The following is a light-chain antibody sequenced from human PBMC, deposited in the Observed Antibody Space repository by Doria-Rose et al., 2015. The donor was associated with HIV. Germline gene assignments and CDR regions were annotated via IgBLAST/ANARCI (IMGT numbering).Light chain of an antibody. Sequence: TQSPSSLSAPIGDRVTITCRASQTVSTYLNWFQQEPGKAPKLLIYAASRLQSGVPSRFSGSGSGTDFTLTISGLQPGDFATYYCQPTYSSPPWTFGQGTKVEMK. CDR1: QTVSTY. CDR3: QPTYSSPPWT. CDR2: AAS. V-gene: IGKV1-39*01. J-gene: IGKJ1*01.